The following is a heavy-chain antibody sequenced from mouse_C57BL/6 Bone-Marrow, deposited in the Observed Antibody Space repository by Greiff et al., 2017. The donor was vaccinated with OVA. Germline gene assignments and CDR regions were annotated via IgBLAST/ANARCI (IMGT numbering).Heavy chain of an antibody. Sequence: QVQLQQSGAELVRPGTSVKLSCKASGYTFTSYWMHWVKQRPGQGLEWIGVIDPSDSYTNYNQKFKGKATLTVDTSSSTAYMQLSSLTSEDSAVYYCARSYGNYVLFDYWGQGTTLTVSS. V-gene: IGHV1-59*01. J-gene: IGHJ2*01. CDR2: IDPSDSYT. D-gene: IGHD2-1*01. CDR3: ARSYGNYVLFDY. CDR1: GYTFTSYW.